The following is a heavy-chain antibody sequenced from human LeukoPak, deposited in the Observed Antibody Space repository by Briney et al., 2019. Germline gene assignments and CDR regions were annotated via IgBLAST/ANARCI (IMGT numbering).Heavy chain of an antibody. J-gene: IGHJ3*02. D-gene: IGHD4-17*01. CDR1: GFTLSSYG. CDR2: ISGSGGST. Sequence: GGSLRLSCAASGFTLSSYGMSWVRQAPGKGLEWVSAISGSGGSTYYADSVKGRFTISRDNARNTLYLQMNSLRDEDTGVYHCARVDYGDYVAAVDIWGQGTMVTVFS. V-gene: IGHV3-23*01. CDR3: ARVDYGDYVAAVDI.